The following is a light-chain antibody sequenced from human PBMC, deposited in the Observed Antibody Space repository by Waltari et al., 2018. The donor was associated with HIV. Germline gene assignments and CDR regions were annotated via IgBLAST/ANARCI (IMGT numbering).Light chain of an antibody. CDR1: HNISGF. CDR3: QQSFSGFS. Sequence: DIQMTQLPSSLSAYLADNVTITCRPSHNISGFLNWYQQKPGKAPKLLVFATSSLQSGVPSRFKGSASGMDFSLTINSLHPEDFATYYCQQSFSGFSFGPGTSVD. V-gene: IGKV1-39*01. J-gene: IGKJ3*01. CDR2: ATS.